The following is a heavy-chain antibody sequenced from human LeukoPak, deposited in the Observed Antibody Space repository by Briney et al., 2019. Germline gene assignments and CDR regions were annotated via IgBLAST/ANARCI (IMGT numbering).Heavy chain of an antibody. V-gene: IGHV4-30-4*08. Sequence: SQTLSLTCTVSGGSISSGDYYWSWIRQPPGKGLEWIGYIYYSGSTYYNPSLKSRVTISVDTSKNQFSLKLSSVTAADTAVYYCATRGFSQWPREDIDYWGQGTLVTVSS. CDR1: GGSISSGDYY. J-gene: IGHJ4*02. CDR2: IYYSGST. CDR3: ATRGFSQWPREDIDY. D-gene: IGHD6-19*01.